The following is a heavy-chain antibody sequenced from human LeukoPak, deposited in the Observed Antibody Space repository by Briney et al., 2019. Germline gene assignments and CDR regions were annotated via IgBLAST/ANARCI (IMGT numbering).Heavy chain of an antibody. V-gene: IGHV2-5*01. CDR2: IYWNEDK. Sequence: SGPTLVNPTQTLTLTCTFSGFSLATSEVGVGWIRQPPGKALEWLSVIYWNEDKRYSPSLKSRLTITKDTSKSQVVLIMTNMDPVDTATYYCAHSIVCRDGSCFSRDWFDPWGQGILVTVSS. J-gene: IGHJ5*02. D-gene: IGHD2-15*01. CDR1: GFSLATSEVG. CDR3: AHSIVCRDGSCFSRDWFDP.